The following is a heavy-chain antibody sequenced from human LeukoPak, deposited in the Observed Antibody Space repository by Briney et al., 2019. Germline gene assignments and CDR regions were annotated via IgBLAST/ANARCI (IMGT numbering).Heavy chain of an antibody. CDR3: ARAPPYSSSWTGYGY. CDR1: GFTSSSYS. J-gene: IGHJ4*02. CDR2: ISSSSSTI. Sequence: GGSLRLSCAASGFTSSSYSMNWVRQAPGKGLEWVSYISSSSSTIYYADSVKGRFTISRDNAKNSLYLQMNSLRAEDTAVYYCARAPPYSSSWTGYGYWGQGTLVTVSS. D-gene: IGHD6-13*01. V-gene: IGHV3-48*01.